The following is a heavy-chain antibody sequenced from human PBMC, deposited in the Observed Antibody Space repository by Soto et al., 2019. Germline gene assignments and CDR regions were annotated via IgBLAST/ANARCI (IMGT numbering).Heavy chain of an antibody. D-gene: IGHD6-6*01. V-gene: IGHV1-8*01. CDR2: LNPHRGST. CDR1: GYTFSSHD. CDR3: ARVSSIAARRAFDS. Sequence: QVQRVQSGAEVKKPGASVKVSCKASGYTFSSHDINWVRQATGQGLEWMGWLNPHRGSTAYAHKFQGRVTMTWDASINTAYLELSSLRSEDTAMYYRARVSSIAARRAFDSWGQGTLVSVSS. J-gene: IGHJ4*02.